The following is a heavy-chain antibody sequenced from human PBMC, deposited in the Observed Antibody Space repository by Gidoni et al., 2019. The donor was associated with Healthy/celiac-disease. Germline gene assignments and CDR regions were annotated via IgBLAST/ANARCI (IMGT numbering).Heavy chain of an antibody. CDR2: IIPILGIA. Sequence: QVQLVQSGAEVQKPGSSVKVSCKASGGTFSSYTISWVRQAPGQGLEWMGRIIPILGIANYAQKFQGRVTITADKSTSTAYMELSSLRSEDTAVYYCARDRGSGWSNWFDPWGQGTLVTVSS. D-gene: IGHD6-19*01. CDR1: GGTFSSYT. V-gene: IGHV1-69*08. CDR3: ARDRGSGWSNWFDP. J-gene: IGHJ5*02.